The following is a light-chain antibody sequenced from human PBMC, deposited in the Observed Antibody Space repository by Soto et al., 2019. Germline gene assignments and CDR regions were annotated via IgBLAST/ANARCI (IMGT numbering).Light chain of an antibody. CDR2: AAS. J-gene: IGKJ2*01. V-gene: IGKV1-39*01. CDR3: QQSTGIPYT. Sequence: DLQMTQSPSSLSASVGDRVTITCRASQTIDTYLNWYQQNPGKAPKLLIYAASTLQNGVTSRFSGSGSGTDLTLTIRSRQPEDFATYYCQQSTGIPYTFGQGTKLEIK. CDR1: QTIDTY.